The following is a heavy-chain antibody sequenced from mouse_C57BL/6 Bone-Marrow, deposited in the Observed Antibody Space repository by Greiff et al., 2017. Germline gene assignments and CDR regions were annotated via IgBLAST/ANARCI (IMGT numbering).Heavy chain of an antibody. D-gene: IGHD1-1*01. J-gene: IGHJ4*01. CDR1: GYAFSSSW. V-gene: IGHV1-82*01. CDR3: ARSGYYGSSYNAMDY. CDR2: IYPGDGDT. Sequence: VQLQQSGPELVKPGASVKISCKASGYAFSSSWMNWVKQRPGKGLEWIGRIYPGDGDTNYNGKFKGKATLTADKSSITAYMQLSSLTSEDSAVYFCARSGYYGSSYNAMDYWGQGTSVTVSS.